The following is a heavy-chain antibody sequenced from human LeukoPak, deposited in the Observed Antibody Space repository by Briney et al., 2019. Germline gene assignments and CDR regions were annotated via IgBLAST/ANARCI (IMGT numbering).Heavy chain of an antibody. CDR2: ISSSGSAI. Sequence: PGGSLRLACAASGFTFSSYSINWFRQAPGKGLEWFPFISSSGSAIYYADSVKGRFTISRDNAKNSLYLQMNSLRDEDTAVYYCARVRGSNIGHYFDYWGQGTLVTVSS. CDR3: ARVRGSNIGHYFDY. V-gene: IGHV3-48*02. CDR1: GFTFSSYS. D-gene: IGHD1-26*01. J-gene: IGHJ4*02.